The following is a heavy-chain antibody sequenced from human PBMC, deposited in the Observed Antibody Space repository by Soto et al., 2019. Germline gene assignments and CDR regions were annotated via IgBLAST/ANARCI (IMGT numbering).Heavy chain of an antibody. CDR1: GFTFSSYD. CDR3: ARAVRGGGMDV. J-gene: IGHJ6*02. V-gene: IGHV3-13*01. Sequence: EVQLVGSGGGLVQPGGSLRLSCAASGFTFSSYDMHWVRQATGKGVEWVSAIGTAGVTYYPGSVKGRFTISRENAKNSLYLQMNSLRAGDTAVYYCARAVRGGGMDVWGQGTTVTVSS. D-gene: IGHD3-10*02. CDR2: IGTAGVT.